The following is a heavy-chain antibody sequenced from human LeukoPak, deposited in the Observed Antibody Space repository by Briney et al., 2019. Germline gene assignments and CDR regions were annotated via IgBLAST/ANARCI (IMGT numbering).Heavy chain of an antibody. CDR1: GFIFSDYW. Sequence: GGSLRLSCAASGFIFSDYWMHWVRQAPGKGLVWVSRINTDGGFTRYADSVQGRFIISRDTAKNTLFLQMNSLRAEDTAVYYCAREAKVGGALQYWGQGILVTISS. CDR2: INTDGGFT. V-gene: IGHV3-74*01. D-gene: IGHD1-26*01. J-gene: IGHJ4*02. CDR3: AREAKVGGALQY.